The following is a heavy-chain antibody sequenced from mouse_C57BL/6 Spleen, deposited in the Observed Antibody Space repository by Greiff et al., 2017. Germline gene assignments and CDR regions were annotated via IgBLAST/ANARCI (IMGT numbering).Heavy chain of an antibody. V-gene: IGHV1-52*01. CDR2: IDPSDSET. D-gene: IGHD1-1*01. CDR1: GYTFTSYW. CDR3: ARDTTVVAHYFDN. Sequence: QVQLQQSGAELVRPGSSVKLSCKASGYTFTSYWMHWVKQRPIQGLEWIGNIDPSDSETHYNQKFKDKATLTVDKSSSTAYMQLSSLTSEDSAVYYCARDTTVVAHYFDNWGQGTTLTVSS. J-gene: IGHJ2*01.